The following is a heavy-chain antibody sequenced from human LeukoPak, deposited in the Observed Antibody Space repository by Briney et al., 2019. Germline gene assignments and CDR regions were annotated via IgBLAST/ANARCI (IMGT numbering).Heavy chain of an antibody. Sequence: GGSLRLSCAASGFTFSSYGMHWVRQAPGKGLEWVAVIWYDGSNKYYADSVKGRFTISRDNFKNTLYLQMNSLRAEDTAVYYCARGAYSSSWYVHYWGQGTLVTVSS. CDR3: ARGAYSSSWYVHY. J-gene: IGHJ4*02. CDR1: GFTFSSYG. V-gene: IGHV3-33*01. D-gene: IGHD6-13*01. CDR2: IWYDGSNK.